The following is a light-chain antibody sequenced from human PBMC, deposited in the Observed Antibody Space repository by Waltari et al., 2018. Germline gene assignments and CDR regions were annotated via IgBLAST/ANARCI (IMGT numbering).Light chain of an antibody. CDR3: QQYYDTPIT. Sequence: DIVMTQSPDSLAVSLGERATINCQSSQSVLYSSNSRNYLAWYQQKPGQSPKLLIYWASTRESGVPDRFSGSGSGTDFTLTISSLQAEDVAVYYCQQYYDTPITFGGGTKVEIK. V-gene: IGKV4-1*01. CDR2: WAS. CDR1: QSVLYSSNSRNY. J-gene: IGKJ4*01.